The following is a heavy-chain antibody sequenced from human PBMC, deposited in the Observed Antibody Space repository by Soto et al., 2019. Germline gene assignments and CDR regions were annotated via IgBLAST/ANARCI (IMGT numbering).Heavy chain of an antibody. CDR3: AKQALEGGYEEYYYYGMDV. V-gene: IGHV3-23*01. J-gene: IGHJ6*02. Sequence: GGSLRLSCAASGFTFSSYAMSWVRQAPGKGLEWVSAISGSGGSTYYADSVKGRFTISRDNSKNTLYLQMNSLRAEDTAVYYCAKQALEGGYEEYYYYGMDVWGQGTTVTVSS. CDR2: ISGSGGST. CDR1: GFTFSSYA. D-gene: IGHD3-22*01.